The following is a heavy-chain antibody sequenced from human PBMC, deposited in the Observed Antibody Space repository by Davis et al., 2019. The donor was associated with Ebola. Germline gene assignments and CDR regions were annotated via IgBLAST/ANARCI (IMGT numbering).Heavy chain of an antibody. CDR2: ISWNSGSI. V-gene: IGHV3-9*01. CDR3: AKAGMGYDWGWELRYYYGMDV. J-gene: IGHJ6*02. Sequence: GESLIISCAASGFTLDDYAMHWVRQAPGKGLEWVSGISWNSGSIRYADSVKGRFTITRHNAKNSLSLQMNSLSAEDTALYYCAKAGMGYDWGWELRYYYGMDVWGQGTTVTVSS. CDR1: GFTLDDYA. D-gene: IGHD1-26*01.